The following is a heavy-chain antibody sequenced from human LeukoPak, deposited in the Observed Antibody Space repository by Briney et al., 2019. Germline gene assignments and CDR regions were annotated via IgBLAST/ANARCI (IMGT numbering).Heavy chain of an antibody. CDR3: ARAVPYQLPHYYYYYYYMDV. Sequence: ASVKVSCKASGYTFTSYDINWVRQATAQGLEGMGWMNPNSGNTGYAQKFQGRVPITRNTSISTAYLELSSLSSEGHAVYYCARAVPYQLPHYYYYYYYMDVWGKGTTVTVSS. CDR1: GYTFTSYD. D-gene: IGHD2-2*01. CDR2: MNPNSGNT. V-gene: IGHV1-8*03. J-gene: IGHJ6*03.